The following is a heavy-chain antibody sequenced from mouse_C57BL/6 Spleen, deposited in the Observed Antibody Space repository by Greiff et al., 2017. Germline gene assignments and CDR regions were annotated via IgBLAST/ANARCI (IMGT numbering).Heavy chain of an antibody. D-gene: IGHD2-5*01. Sequence: QVQLQQPGAELVKPGASVKMSCKASGYTFTSYWLTWVKQRPGQGLAWIGDIYPGSGSTNYNEKFKSKATLTVDTSSSTAYMQLSSLTSEDSAVYYCAREDYYSNSFDYWGQGTTLTVSS. V-gene: IGHV1-55*01. J-gene: IGHJ2*01. CDR2: IYPGSGST. CDR3: AREDYYSNSFDY. CDR1: GYTFTSYW.